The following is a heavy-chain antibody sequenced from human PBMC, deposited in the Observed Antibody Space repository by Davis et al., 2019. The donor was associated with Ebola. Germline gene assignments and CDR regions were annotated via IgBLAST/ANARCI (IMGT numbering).Heavy chain of an antibody. Sequence: GESLKISCAASGFTFSSYAMHWVRQAPGKGLEWVAVISYDGSNKYYADSVKGRFTISRDNSKNTLYLQMNSLRAEDTAVYYCARVSNYYDSSGYPEYYFDYWGQGTLVTVSS. D-gene: IGHD3-22*01. CDR3: ARVSNYYDSSGYPEYYFDY. V-gene: IGHV3-30-3*01. CDR2: ISYDGSNK. CDR1: GFTFSSYA. J-gene: IGHJ4*02.